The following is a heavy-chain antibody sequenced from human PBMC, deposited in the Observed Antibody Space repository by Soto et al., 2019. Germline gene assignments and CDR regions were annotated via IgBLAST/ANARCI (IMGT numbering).Heavy chain of an antibody. V-gene: IGHV3-72*01. CDR3: AAQNWNYPPVDV. CDR2: TRNKANSYTT. D-gene: IGHD1-7*01. J-gene: IGHJ6*02. CDR1: GFSFSSYE. Sequence: GGSLRLSCAASGFSFSSYEMHWVRQAPGKGLEWVSYITRNKANSYTTEYAASVKGRFTISRDDSKNSLYLQMNSLKTEDTAVYYCAAQNWNYPPVDVWGQGTTVTVSS.